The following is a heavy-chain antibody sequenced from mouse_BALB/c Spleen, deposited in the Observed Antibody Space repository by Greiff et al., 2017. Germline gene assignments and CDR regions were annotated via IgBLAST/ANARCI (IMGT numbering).Heavy chain of an antibody. J-gene: IGHJ4*01. Sequence: EVQLQQSGAELVRPGASVKLSCTASGFNIKDYYMHWVKQRPEQGLEWIGWIDPENGDTEYAPKFQGKATMTADTSSNTAYLQLSSLTSEDTAVYYCNAGESLLRLGAMDYWGQGTSVTVSS. CDR3: NAGESLLRLGAMDY. V-gene: IGHV14-4*02. D-gene: IGHD1-2*01. CDR1: GFNIKDYY. CDR2: IDPENGDT.